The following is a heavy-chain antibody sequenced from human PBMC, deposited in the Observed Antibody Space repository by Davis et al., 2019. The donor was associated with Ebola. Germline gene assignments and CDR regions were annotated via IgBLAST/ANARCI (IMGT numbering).Heavy chain of an antibody. CDR1: GFIFSNYA. V-gene: IGHV3-30*04. CDR3: AEGGTNNFLGAN. D-gene: IGHD1-1*01. J-gene: IGHJ4*02. CDR2: ISDDGSIK. Sequence: PGGSLRLSCAASGFIFSNYAMDWVRQAPGKGLEWVAVISDDGSIKYYADSLKARFTVSRDNSKNTLFLQMNSLRAEDTAVYYCAEGGTNNFLGANWGQGTLVTVSS.